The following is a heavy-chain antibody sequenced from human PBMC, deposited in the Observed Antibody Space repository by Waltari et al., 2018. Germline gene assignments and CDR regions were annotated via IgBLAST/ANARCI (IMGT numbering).Heavy chain of an antibody. CDR2: IYDGGSS. V-gene: IGHV3-53*02. CDR3: ARVWRNYHYYGMDV. D-gene: IGHD3-16*01. CDR1: GLSVRSNY. Sequence: EVQLVETGGGLTQPGGSLRLSGTASGLSVRSNYLSWVRQAPGRGLEWVSTIYDGGSSYYADSVKGRLTISRDNSKNTVYLQMNSLRVDDTAVYYCARVWRNYHYYGMDVWGQGTTVTVSS. J-gene: IGHJ6*02.